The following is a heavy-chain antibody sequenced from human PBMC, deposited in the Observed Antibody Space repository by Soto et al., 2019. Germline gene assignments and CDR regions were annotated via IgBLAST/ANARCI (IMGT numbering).Heavy chain of an antibody. J-gene: IGHJ4*02. V-gene: IGHV3-72*01. CDR3: ARFSGSYTRGLDY. CDR1: GFTFSDHY. D-gene: IGHD1-26*01. CDR2: SRNKANSYST. Sequence: EVQLVESGGGLVQPGGSPRLSCAASGFTFSDHYMDWVRQAPGKGLEWVGRSRNKANSYSTEYAASVKGRFTISRDESKNSLYLQMNSLKTEDTAVYYCARFSGSYTRGLDYWGQGTLVTVSS.